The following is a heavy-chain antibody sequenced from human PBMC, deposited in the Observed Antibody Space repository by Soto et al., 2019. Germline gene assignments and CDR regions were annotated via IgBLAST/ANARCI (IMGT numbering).Heavy chain of an antibody. V-gene: IGHV1-2*02. CDR3: ARGGYSSGWYSRYYYYYGMDV. CDR1: GYTFTGYY. CDR2: INPNSGGT. J-gene: IGHJ6*02. D-gene: IGHD6-19*01. Sequence: ASVKVSCKASGYTFTGYYMHWVRQAPGQGXEWMGWINPNSGGTNYAQKFQGRVTMTRDTSISTAYMELSRLRSDDTAVYYCARGGYSSGWYSRYYYYYGMDVWGQGTTVTVSS.